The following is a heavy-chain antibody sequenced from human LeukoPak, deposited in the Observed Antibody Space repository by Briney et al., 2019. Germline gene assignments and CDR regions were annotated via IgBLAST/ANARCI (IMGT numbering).Heavy chain of an antibody. Sequence: GGSLRLSCAASGFTFSSYAMSWVRQAPGKGLEWVSVISGSGGSTYYADSVKGRFTISRDSSKNTLYLQMNSLRAEDTAVYYCARVYDVLTGGFDHWGQGALVTVSS. V-gene: IGHV3-23*01. CDR3: ARVYDVLTGGFDH. D-gene: IGHD3-9*01. CDR2: ISGSGGST. J-gene: IGHJ4*02. CDR1: GFTFSSYA.